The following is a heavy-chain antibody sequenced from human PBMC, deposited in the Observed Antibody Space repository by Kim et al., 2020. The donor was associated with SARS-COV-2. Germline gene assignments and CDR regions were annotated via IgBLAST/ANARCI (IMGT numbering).Heavy chain of an antibody. CDR3: ARGAATGRFYYFDY. D-gene: IGHD2-15*01. V-gene: IGHV3-33*01. J-gene: IGHJ4*02. CDR2: IWYDGSNK. Sequence: GGSLRLSCAASGFTFSSYGMHWVRQAPGKGLEWVAVIWYDGSNKYYADSVKGRFTISRDNSKNTLYLQMNSLRAEDTAVYYCARGAATGRFYYFDYWGQGTLVTVSS. CDR1: GFTFSSYG.